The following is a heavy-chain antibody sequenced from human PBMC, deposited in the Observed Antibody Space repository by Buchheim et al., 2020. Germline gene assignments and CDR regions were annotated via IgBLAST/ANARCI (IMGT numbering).Heavy chain of an antibody. Sequence: EVQLVRSGAEVKKPGESLRISCKGSGYSFTNYWINWVRQMPGKGLEWMGTIDPSDSYTNYSPSFQGHVTISTDKSISTTYPQWSSLKASDTAMYYCARRVAGRKHYFGMDVWGQGTT. J-gene: IGHJ6*02. CDR1: GYSFTNYW. CDR3: ARRVAGRKHYFGMDV. D-gene: IGHD6-19*01. V-gene: IGHV5-10-1*01. CDR2: IDPSDSYT.